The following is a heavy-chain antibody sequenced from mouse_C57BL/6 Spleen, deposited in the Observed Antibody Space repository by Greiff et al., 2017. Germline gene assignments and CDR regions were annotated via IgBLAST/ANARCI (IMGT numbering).Heavy chain of an antibody. CDR3: AREPGLLRRFDY. CDR1: GFTFSSYA. D-gene: IGHD2-3*01. CDR2: ISDGGSYT. Sequence: EVKLEESGGGLVKPGGSLKLSCAASGFTFSSYAMSWVRQTPEKRLEWVATISDGGSYTYYPDNVKGRFTISRDNAKNNLYLQMSHLKSEDTAMYYCAREPGLLRRFDYWGQGTTLTVSS. V-gene: IGHV5-4*01. J-gene: IGHJ2*01.